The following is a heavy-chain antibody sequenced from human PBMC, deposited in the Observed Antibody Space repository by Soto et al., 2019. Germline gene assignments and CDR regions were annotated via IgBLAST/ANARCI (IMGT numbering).Heavy chain of an antibody. D-gene: IGHD6-13*01. J-gene: IGHJ4*02. CDR1: GGSFSGYY. Sequence: QVQLQQWGAGLLKPSETLSLTCAVYGGSFSGYYWSWIRQPPGKGLEWIGEINHSGSTNYNPSLKSRVTISVDTSKNQFSLKLSSVTAADTAVYYCARLNIAAGLDYWGQGTLVTVSS. V-gene: IGHV4-34*01. CDR3: ARLNIAAGLDY. CDR2: INHSGST.